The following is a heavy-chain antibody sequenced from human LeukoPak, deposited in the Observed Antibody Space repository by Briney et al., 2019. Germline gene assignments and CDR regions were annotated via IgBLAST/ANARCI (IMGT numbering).Heavy chain of an antibody. CDR3: ARDRGVVVPAAIGPGAFDI. Sequence: SETLSLTCTVSGGSISSGGYYWSWIRQPPGKGLEWIGYIYYSGSTYYNPSLKSRVTISVDTSKNQFSLKLSSVTAADTAVYYCARDRGVVVPAAIGPGAFDIWGQGTMVTVSS. CDR2: IYYSGST. V-gene: IGHV4-30-4*08. CDR1: GGSISSGGYY. D-gene: IGHD2-2*02. J-gene: IGHJ3*02.